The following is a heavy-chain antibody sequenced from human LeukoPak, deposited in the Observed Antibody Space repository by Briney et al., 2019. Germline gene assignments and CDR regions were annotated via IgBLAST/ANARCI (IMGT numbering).Heavy chain of an antibody. CDR1: AGSISSSNHY. Sequence: SETLSLTCTVSAGSISSSNHYWGWIRQPPGKGLECLGSIYYNGRTYYNPSLKSRVTISVDTSKNQFSLKLSSVTAADTAMYYCTRVAQIQPLRYFDWWGAFDVWGQGTMVTVSS. V-gene: IGHV4-39*07. D-gene: IGHD3-9*01. CDR2: IYYNGRT. CDR3: TRVAQIQPLRYFDWWGAFDV. J-gene: IGHJ3*01.